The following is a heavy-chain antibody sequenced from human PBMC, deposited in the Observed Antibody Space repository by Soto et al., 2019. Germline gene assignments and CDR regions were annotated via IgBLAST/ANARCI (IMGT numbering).Heavy chain of an antibody. D-gene: IGHD1-26*01. CDR2: ISYDGSNK. CDR1: GFTFSSYA. CDR3: ARDWWGGTIDY. V-gene: IGHV3-30-3*01. Sequence: QVQLVESGGGVVQPGRSLRLSCAASGFTFSSYAMHWVRQAPGKGLEWVAVISYDGSNKYYADSVKGRFTISRDNSKNTLYLQMNSLRAEDTAVYYCARDWWGGTIDYLGQGTLVTVSS. J-gene: IGHJ4*02.